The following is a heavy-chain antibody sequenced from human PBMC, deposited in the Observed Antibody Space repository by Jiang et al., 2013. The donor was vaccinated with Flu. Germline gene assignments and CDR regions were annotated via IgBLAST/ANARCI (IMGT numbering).Heavy chain of an antibody. CDR2: ISWSGGST. CDR3: TRGRFGSVGATTPDY. CDR1: GFTFDDHG. J-gene: IGHJ4*02. D-gene: IGHD1-26*01. V-gene: IGHV3-20*04. Sequence: VESGGGVVRPGGSLRLSCTASGFTFDDHGMSWVRQAPGRGLEWVSGISWSGGSTGYAESVEGRFTISRDNAKNSLYLQMNSLRAEDTAFYYCTRGRFGSVGATTPDYWGQGTLVT.